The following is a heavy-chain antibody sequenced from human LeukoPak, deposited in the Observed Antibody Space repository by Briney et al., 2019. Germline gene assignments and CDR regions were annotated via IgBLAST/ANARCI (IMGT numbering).Heavy chain of an antibody. CDR3: ARGRIRDWYFDY. J-gene: IGHJ4*02. D-gene: IGHD2-21*01. CDR2: INHSGST. Sequence: SETLSLTCAVYGGSFSGYYWSWIRQPPGKGLEWIGEINHSGSTNYNPSLKSRVTISVDTSKNQFSLELSSVTAADTALYYCARGRIRDWYFDYWGQGTLVTVSS. CDR1: GGSFSGYY. V-gene: IGHV4-34*01.